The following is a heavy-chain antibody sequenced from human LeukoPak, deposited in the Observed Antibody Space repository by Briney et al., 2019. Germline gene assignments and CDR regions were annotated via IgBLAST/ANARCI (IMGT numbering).Heavy chain of an antibody. D-gene: IGHD2-2*02. J-gene: IGHJ4*02. CDR1: GGTFSSYA. Sequence: GASVKVSCKASGGTFSSYAISWVRQAPGQGLEWMGGIIPIIGTANYAQKFQGRVTITADESTSTAYMELSSLRSEDTAVYYCASVRYQLGYCSSTSCYSFDYWGQGTLVTVSS. V-gene: IGHV1-69*01. CDR3: ASVRYQLGYCSSTSCYSFDY. CDR2: IIPIIGTA.